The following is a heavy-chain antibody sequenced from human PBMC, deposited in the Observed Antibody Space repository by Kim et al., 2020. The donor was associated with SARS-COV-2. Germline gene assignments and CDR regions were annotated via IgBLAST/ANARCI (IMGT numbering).Heavy chain of an antibody. D-gene: IGHD3-10*01. J-gene: IGHJ4*02. CDR3: ARENTYYYGSGSPPFDY. CDR2: IYYSGST. Sequence: SETLSLTCTVSGGSISSSSYYWGWIRQPPGKGLEWIGSIYYSGSTYYNPSLKSRVTISVDTSKNQFSLKLSSVTAVDTAVYYCARENTYYYGSGSPPFDYWGQGTLVTVSS. CDR1: GGSISSSSYY. V-gene: IGHV4-39*02.